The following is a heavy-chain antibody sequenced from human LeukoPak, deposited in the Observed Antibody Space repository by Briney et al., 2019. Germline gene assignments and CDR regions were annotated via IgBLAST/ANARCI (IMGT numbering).Heavy chain of an antibody. CDR2: IDPKSGGT. CDR3: ARDPSTVYYYDS. Sequence: ASVKVSCKASGYSFSAYYVHWVRQAPGQGLEWMGWIDPKSGGTKYAQKFQGRFTMTRDASISTVYTELSRLSSGDTAVYSCARDPSTVYYYDSWGQGTLVTVSS. V-gene: IGHV1-2*02. J-gene: IGHJ4*02. D-gene: IGHD2-2*01. CDR1: GYSFSAYY.